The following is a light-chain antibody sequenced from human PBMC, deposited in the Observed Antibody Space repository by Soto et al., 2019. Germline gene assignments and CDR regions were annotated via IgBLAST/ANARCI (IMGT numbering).Light chain of an antibody. J-gene: IGKJ5*01. V-gene: IGKV1-33*01. CDR2: DAT. CDR3: HQYDSVPPT. Sequence: DTEMTQSPSSLSASVGDRVTITCQASQDINNYLNWYQQKPGKAPKLLIFDATNLETGVPSRFSGSGSRTHFSFTITSLQPDDFATYYCHQYDSVPPTFGLGTRLEI. CDR1: QDINNY.